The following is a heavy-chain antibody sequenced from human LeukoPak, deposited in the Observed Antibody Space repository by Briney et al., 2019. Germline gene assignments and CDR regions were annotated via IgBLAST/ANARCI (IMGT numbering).Heavy chain of an antibody. V-gene: IGHV4-30-4*01. CDR3: ARDGAPRAGMDV. Sequence: SQTLSLTCTVSGGSISSGDYYWSWIRQPPGKGLEWIGYIYYSGSTCYNPSLKSRVTISVDTSKNQFSLKLSSVTAADTAVYYCARDGAPRAGMDVWGQGTTVTVSS. D-gene: IGHD3-10*01. CDR1: GGSISSGDYY. J-gene: IGHJ6*02. CDR2: IYYSGST.